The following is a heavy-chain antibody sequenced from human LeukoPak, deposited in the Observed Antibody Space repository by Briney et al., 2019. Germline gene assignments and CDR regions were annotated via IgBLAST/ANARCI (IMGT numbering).Heavy chain of an antibody. CDR3: AKDDGAWGSSWYNY. D-gene: IGHD6-13*01. CDR2: ISDSGGST. J-gene: IGHJ4*02. V-gene: IGHV3-23*01. Sequence: GGSLRLSCAVSGITLSNYGMSWVRQAPGKGLEWVAGISDSGGSTNYADSVKGRFTISRDNSKNTLYLQMNSLRAEDTAVYYCAKDDGAWGSSWYNYWGQGTLVTVSS. CDR1: GITLSNYG.